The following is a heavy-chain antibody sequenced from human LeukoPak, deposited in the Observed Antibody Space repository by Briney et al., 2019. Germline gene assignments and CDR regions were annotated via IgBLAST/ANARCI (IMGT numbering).Heavy chain of an antibody. V-gene: IGHV1-69*04. CDR3: ASLIAAAGNSYAFDI. CDR1: GGTFSSYA. D-gene: IGHD6-13*01. CDR2: IIPILGIA. J-gene: IGHJ3*02. Sequence: GASVKVSCKASGGTFSSYAISWVRQAPGQGLEWMGRIIPILGIANYAQKFQGRVTITADKSTSTAYMELSSLRSEDTAVYYCASLIAAAGNSYAFDIWGQGTMVTVSS.